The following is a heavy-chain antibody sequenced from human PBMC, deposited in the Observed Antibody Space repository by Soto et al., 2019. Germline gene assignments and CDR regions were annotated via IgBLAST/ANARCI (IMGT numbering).Heavy chain of an antibody. CDR1: GFTFSTYS. J-gene: IGHJ4*02. CDR2: ISGSGNYT. CDR3: AREGINNYNECYFDS. Sequence: PGGSLRRSCAASGFTFSTYSMNGVRQAPGKGLEWVSSISGSGNYTHYADFLRGRFTISRDNAKTSLYLQMNSLRAEDTAVYYCAREGINNYNECYFDSWGQGTVVTVSS. D-gene: IGHD4-4*01. V-gene: IGHV3-21*01.